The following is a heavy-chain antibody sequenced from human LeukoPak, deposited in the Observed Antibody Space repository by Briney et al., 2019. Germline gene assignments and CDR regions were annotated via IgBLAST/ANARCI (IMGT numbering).Heavy chain of an antibody. J-gene: IGHJ6*02. CDR3: ARELGGAGSYFFPYYGMDV. CDR1: GYTFISYG. V-gene: IGHV1-18*01. Sequence: GASVKVSCKASGYTFISYGINWVRQAHGQGIEWMGWISGYNGNTNYTQNLQGRVTMTRDTSTSTAYMELRSLRSDDTAVYYCARELGGAGSYFFPYYGMDVWGQGTTVTVSS. CDR2: ISGYNGNT. D-gene: IGHD3-10*01.